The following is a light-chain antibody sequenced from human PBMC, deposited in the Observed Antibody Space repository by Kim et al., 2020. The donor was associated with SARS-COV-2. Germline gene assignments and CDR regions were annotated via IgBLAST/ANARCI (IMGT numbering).Light chain of an antibody. V-gene: IGKV4-1*01. Sequence: DIVMTQSPDSLAVSLGERATINCKSSQSVLYNSNNKNYLAWYQQKPGQPPKLLIYWASTRESGVPDRFSGSGSGTDFTLTISSLQAEDVAVYYCQQYYSTPWTFSQGTKVDIK. CDR3: QQYYSTPWT. CDR1: QSVLYNSNNKNY. J-gene: IGKJ1*01. CDR2: WAS.